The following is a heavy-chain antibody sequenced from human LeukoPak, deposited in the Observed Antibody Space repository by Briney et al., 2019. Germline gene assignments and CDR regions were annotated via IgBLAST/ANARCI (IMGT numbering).Heavy chain of an antibody. CDR3: AALGVAGGAFDI. CDR1: GGSISSCY. D-gene: IGHD6-19*01. J-gene: IGHJ3*02. Sequence: PSETLSLTCTVSGGSISSCYWSWIRQPAGKGLEWIGRIYTSGSTNYNPSLKSRVTMSVDTSKNQFSLKLSSVTAADTAVYYCAALGVAGGAFDIWGQGTMVTVSS. CDR2: IYTSGST. V-gene: IGHV4-4*07.